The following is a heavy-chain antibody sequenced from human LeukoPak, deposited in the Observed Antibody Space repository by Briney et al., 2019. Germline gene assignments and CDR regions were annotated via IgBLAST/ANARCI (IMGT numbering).Heavy chain of an antibody. CDR3: ARQGNWDAGFFDP. J-gene: IGHJ5*02. CDR2: IYHSGST. V-gene: IGHV4-59*08. D-gene: IGHD1-26*01. CDR1: GGSISNYY. Sequence: PSETLSLSCTVSGGSISNYYWSWIRQPPGKGLEWIGSIYHSGSTYYNPSLKSRVTISVDTSKNQFSLKLSSVTAADTAVYYCARQGNWDAGFFDPWGQGTLVTVSS.